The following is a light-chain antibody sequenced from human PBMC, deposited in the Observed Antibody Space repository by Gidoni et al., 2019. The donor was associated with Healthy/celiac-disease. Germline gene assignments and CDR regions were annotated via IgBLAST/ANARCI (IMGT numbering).Light chain of an antibody. J-gene: IGKJ4*01. CDR1: QSVLYSSNHNNY. Sequence: IVMTQSPDSRAGARGGSATSNCKSSQSVLYSSNHNNYLAWYQQKPGHFPKLLIYCASTRESGVPDRFSCSGSGTDFTLTISSLQPEDVAVYYCQQYYSTPALTFGGXTKVEIK. CDR2: CAS. V-gene: IGKV4-1*01. CDR3: QQYYSTPALT.